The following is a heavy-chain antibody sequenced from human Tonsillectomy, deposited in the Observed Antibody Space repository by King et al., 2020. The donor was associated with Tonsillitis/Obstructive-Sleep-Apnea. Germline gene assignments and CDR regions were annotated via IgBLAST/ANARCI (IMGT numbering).Heavy chain of an antibody. D-gene: IGHD1-1*01. CDR3: ARHKSGRTEFDY. Sequence: VQLVESGAEVKKSGESLKISCKGSGYSFPSYLIAWVRQMPGKGLEWMGIIYPGDSDTRYSPSFQGQVTISTDKSISAAYLQGSSLKASDTAIYYCARHKSGRTEFDYWGQGTRVTVSS. J-gene: IGHJ4*02. V-gene: IGHV5-51*01. CDR2: IYPGDSDT. CDR1: GYSFPSYL.